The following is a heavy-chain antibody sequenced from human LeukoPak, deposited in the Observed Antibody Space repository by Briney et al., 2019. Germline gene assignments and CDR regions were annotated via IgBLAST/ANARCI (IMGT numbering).Heavy chain of an antibody. V-gene: IGHV3-7*01. Sequence: GGSLRLSCAASGFTFSSYWMSWVRQAPGKGLEWVANIKQDGSEKYYVDSVKGRFTISRDNSKNTLYLQMNSLRAEDTAVYYCARELVPTNYYYYGMDVWGQGTTVTVSS. CDR1: GFTFSSYW. CDR3: ARELVPTNYYYYGMDV. D-gene: IGHD3-10*01. CDR2: IKQDGSEK. J-gene: IGHJ6*02.